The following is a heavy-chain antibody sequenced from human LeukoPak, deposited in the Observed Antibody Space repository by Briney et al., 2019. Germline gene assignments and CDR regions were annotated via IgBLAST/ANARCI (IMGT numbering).Heavy chain of an antibody. D-gene: IGHD3-16*02. CDR2: IYVTGN. CDR3: ARHIGGGIEDMDV. V-gene: IGHV4-59*08. J-gene: IGHJ6*03. Sequence: SETLSLTCTVSGGSIGTYYWSWVRQSPGKGLEWIGYIYVTGNRYNPYLQSRVTISVDTSRNQFLLKMSSATAADTAVYYCARHIGGGIEDMDVWGKGTKVTVSS. CDR1: GGSIGTYY.